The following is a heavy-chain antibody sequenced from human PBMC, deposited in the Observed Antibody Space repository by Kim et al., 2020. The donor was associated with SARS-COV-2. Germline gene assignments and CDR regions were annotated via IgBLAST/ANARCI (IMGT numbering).Heavy chain of an antibody. Sequence: SETLSLTCTVSGGSISSSSYYWGWIRQPPGKGLEWIGSIYYSGSTYYNPSLKSRVTISVDTSKNQFSLKLSSVTAADTAVYYCARVYELVDYWGQGTLVTVSS. D-gene: IGHD2-8*01. V-gene: IGHV4-39*07. CDR2: IYYSGST. CDR3: ARVYELVDY. J-gene: IGHJ4*02. CDR1: GGSISSSSYY.